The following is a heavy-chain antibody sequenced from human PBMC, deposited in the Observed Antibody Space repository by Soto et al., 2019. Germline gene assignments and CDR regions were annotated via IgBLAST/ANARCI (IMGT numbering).Heavy chain of an antibody. CDR3: ARDELAYCGGDCFS. CDR1: GASINNGDYY. J-gene: IGHJ5*02. D-gene: IGHD2-21*02. CDR2: IYFSGST. Sequence: TLSLTCTVSGASINNGDYYWTWIRQPPGKGLEWIGYIYFSGSTSYNPSLQSRVTMSLDSSKSQFSLKLTSVTAADTAVYYCARDELAYCGGDCFSWGQGTPVTVSS. V-gene: IGHV4-30-4*01.